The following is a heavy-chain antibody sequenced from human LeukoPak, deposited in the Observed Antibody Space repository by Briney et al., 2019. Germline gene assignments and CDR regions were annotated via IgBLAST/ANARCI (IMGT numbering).Heavy chain of an antibody. J-gene: IGHJ4*02. Sequence: PGGSLRLSCAASGFTVSSNYMSWVRQAPGKGLEWVSAISGSGGSTYYADSVKGRFTISRDNSKNTLYLQMNSLRAEDTAVYYCARGGDPDYWGQGTLVTVSS. CDR1: GFTVSSNY. CDR3: ARGGDPDY. D-gene: IGHD2-21*02. V-gene: IGHV3-23*01. CDR2: ISGSGGST.